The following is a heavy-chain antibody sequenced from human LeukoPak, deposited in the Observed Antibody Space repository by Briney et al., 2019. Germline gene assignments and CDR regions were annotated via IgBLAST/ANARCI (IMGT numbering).Heavy chain of an antibody. V-gene: IGHV3-74*01. J-gene: IGHJ4*02. Sequence: GGSLRLSCAASGFTFSSNWMHWVRQGPGKGLVWVLRINPDGSRTDYAESVKGRFTISRDNAKNTLSLEMNSLGDEDTAVYYCSRDFNGRNDFWGQGTLVTVSS. CDR2: INPDGSRT. CDR1: GFTFSSNW. CDR3: SRDFNGRNDF. D-gene: IGHD1-14*01.